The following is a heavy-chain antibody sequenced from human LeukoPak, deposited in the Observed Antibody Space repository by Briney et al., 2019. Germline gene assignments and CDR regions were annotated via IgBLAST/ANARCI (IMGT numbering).Heavy chain of an antibody. J-gene: IGHJ6*02. Sequence: PGGSLRLSCAASGFTFSSYWMSWVRQAPGKGLEWVANIKQDGSEKYYVDSVKGRFTISRDNAKNSLYLQMNSLRAEDTAVYYCARDNSEYYDILTGYYYYYGMDVWGQGTTVTVSS. D-gene: IGHD3-9*01. CDR2: IKQDGSEK. CDR1: GFTFSSYW. CDR3: ARDNSEYYDILTGYYYYYGMDV. V-gene: IGHV3-7*01.